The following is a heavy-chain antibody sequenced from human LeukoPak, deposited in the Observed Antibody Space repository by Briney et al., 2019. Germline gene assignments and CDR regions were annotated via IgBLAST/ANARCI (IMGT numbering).Heavy chain of an antibody. CDR2: ISSSSSYI. CDR3: ARDRGMSSGWPKYYYYYYMDV. CDR1: GFTFSSYS. Sequence: KTGGSLRLSCAASGFTFSSYSMNWVRQAPGKGLEWVSSISSSSSYIYYADSVKGRFTISRDNAKNSLYLQMNSLRAEDTAVYYCARDRGMSSGWPKYYYYYYMDVWGKGTTVTISS. D-gene: IGHD6-19*01. V-gene: IGHV3-21*01. J-gene: IGHJ6*03.